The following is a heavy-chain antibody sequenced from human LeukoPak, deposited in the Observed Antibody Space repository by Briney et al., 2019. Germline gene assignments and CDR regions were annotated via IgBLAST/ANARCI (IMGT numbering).Heavy chain of an antibody. J-gene: IGHJ5*02. CDR1: GYTLTELS. Sequence: ASVKVSCKVSGYTLTELSMHWVRQAPGQGLEWMGWMNPNSGNTGYAQKFQGRVTMTRNTSISTAYMELSSLRSEDTAVYYCASEGLGYCSGGSCYHNWFDPWGQGTLVTVSS. CDR2: MNPNSGNT. CDR3: ASEGLGYCSGGSCYHNWFDP. D-gene: IGHD2-15*01. V-gene: IGHV1-8*01.